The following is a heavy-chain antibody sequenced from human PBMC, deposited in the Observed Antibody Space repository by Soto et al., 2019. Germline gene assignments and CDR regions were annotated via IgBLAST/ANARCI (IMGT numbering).Heavy chain of an antibody. D-gene: IGHD1-26*01. V-gene: IGHV3-64*02. CDR1: GFTFSSYA. J-gene: IGHJ4*02. CDR2: ISSNGGST. CDR3: ARSRYGGSYYALGY. Sequence: EVQLVESGEGLVQPGGSLRLSCAASGFTFSSYAMHWVRQAPGKGLEYVSAISSNGGSTYYAASVKGRFTISRDNSKNTLYLQMGSLRAEDMAVYYCARSRYGGSYYALGYWGQGTLVTVSS.